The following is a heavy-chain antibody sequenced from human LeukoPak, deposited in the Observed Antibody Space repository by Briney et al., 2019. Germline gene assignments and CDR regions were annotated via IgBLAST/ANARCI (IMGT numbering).Heavy chain of an antibody. D-gene: IGHD3-22*01. CDR1: GFTFSNYA. CDR2: FDPEDGET. Sequence: PGGSLRLSCAASGFTFSNYAMSWVRQAPGKGLEWMGGFDPEDGETIYAQKFQGRVTMTEDTSTDTAYMELSSLRSEDTAVYYCATGKSIVADYYYYGMDVWGQGTTVTVPS. V-gene: IGHV1-24*01. CDR3: ATGKSIVADYYYYGMDV. J-gene: IGHJ6*02.